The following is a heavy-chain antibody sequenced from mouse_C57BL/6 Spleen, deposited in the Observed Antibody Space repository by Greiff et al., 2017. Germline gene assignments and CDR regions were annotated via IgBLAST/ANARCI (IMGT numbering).Heavy chain of an antibody. Sequence: EVQVVESGGGLVQPGGSLSLSCAASGFTFTDYYMSWVRQPPGKGLEWLGFIRNKANGYTTKYSAFVKGRFTISRDNSQSTLYLQMNALRAEDSATYYCARYRHNWERSFDYWGQGTTLTVSS. CDR3: ARYRHNWERSFDY. CDR2: IRNKANGYTT. D-gene: IGHD4-1*01. CDR1: GFTFTDYY. V-gene: IGHV7-3*01. J-gene: IGHJ2*01.